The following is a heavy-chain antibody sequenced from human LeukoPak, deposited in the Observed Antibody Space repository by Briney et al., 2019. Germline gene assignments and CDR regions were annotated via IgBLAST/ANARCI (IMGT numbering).Heavy chain of an antibody. J-gene: IGHJ4*02. CDR1: GSTFSSYA. CDR3: AKIGGGGYDILTGYYKGIDY. V-gene: IGHV3-23*01. Sequence: GGSLRLSCAASGSTFSSYAMSWVRQAPGKGLEWVSAISGSGGSTYYADSVKGRFTISRDNSKNTLYLQMNSLRAEDTAVYYCAKIGGGGYDILTGYYKGIDYWGQGTLVTVSS. CDR2: ISGSGGST. D-gene: IGHD3-9*01.